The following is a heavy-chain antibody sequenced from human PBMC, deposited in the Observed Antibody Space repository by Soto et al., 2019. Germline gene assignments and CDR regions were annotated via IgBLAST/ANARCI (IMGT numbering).Heavy chain of an antibody. CDR2: ISYDGSNK. CDR1: GFTFRSYA. V-gene: IGHV3-30-3*01. CDR3: VAAAGGYYYYGMDV. Sequence: GGSLRLSCAASGFTFRSYAMHWVRQAPGKGLEWVAVISYDGSNKYYADSVKGRFTISRDNSKNTLYLQMNSLRAEDTAVYYCVAAAGGYYYYGMDVWGPGTTVTVSS. J-gene: IGHJ6*02. D-gene: IGHD6-13*01.